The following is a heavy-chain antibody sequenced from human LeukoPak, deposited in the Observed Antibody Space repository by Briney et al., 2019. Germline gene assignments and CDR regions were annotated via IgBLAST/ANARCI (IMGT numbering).Heavy chain of an antibody. CDR1: GGSISSYY. CDR3: ARGRKRVTSTRSDWFDP. V-gene: IGHV4-59*12. D-gene: IGHD1-14*01. J-gene: IGHJ5*02. CDR2: IYYSGST. Sequence: SETLSLTCTVSGGSISSYYWSWIRQPPGKGLEWIGYIYYSGSTNYNPSLKSRVTISVDTSKNQFSLKLSSVTAADTAVYYCARGRKRVTSTRSDWFDPWGQGTLVTVSS.